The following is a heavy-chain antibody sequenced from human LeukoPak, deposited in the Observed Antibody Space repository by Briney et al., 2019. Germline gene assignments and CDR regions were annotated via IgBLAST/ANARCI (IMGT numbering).Heavy chain of an antibody. CDR2: IYSDTS. Sequence: GGSLRLSCAASGLTVSNNYMGWVRQAPGKGLEWVSLIYSDTSSYADSVKGRFTISRDNSKNTVYLHMNSLRAEDMAAYYCARLAAGGPSDYWGQGALVTVSS. CDR3: ARLAAGGPSDY. D-gene: IGHD6-13*01. CDR1: GLTVSNNY. V-gene: IGHV3-66*04. J-gene: IGHJ4*02.